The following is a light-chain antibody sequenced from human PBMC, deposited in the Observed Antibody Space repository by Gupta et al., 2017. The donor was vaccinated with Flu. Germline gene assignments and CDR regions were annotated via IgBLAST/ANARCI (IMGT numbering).Light chain of an antibody. Sequence: SATCSSSGSSSNIGSNHVYWYQQIPGTAPKLLIYGSNQRPSRVPARFSGSKSGTSASLTISGLRAEDEADYYCAAWDDSQSGWVFGGGTKVTVL. CDR3: AAWDDSQSGWV. J-gene: IGLJ3*02. CDR2: GSN. V-gene: IGLV1-47*01. CDR1: SSNIGSNH.